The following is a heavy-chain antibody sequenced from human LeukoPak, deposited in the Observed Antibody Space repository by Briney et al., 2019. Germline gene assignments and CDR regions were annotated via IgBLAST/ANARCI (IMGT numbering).Heavy chain of an antibody. J-gene: IGHJ4*02. CDR1: GFTFSSYG. Sequence: GGSLRLSCAASGFTFSSYGMHWVRQAPGKGLEWVAVISYDGSNEYYADSVKGRFTISRDNSKNTLYLQMNSLRAEDTAVYYCAKTRKAVVTATAPLDYWGQGTLVTVSS. V-gene: IGHV3-30*18. CDR3: AKTRKAVVTATAPLDY. D-gene: IGHD2-21*02. CDR2: ISYDGSNE.